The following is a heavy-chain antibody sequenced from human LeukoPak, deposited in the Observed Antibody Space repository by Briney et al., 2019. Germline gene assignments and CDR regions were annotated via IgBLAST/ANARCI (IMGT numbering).Heavy chain of an antibody. D-gene: IGHD2-2*01. Sequence: GGSLRLSCAASGFTLSSYGMSWVRQAPGKGLEWVSAISGSGGSTYYADSVKGRFTISRDNSKNTLYLQMNSLRAEDTAVYYCAKDPPGCSSTSCDYWGQGTLVTVSS. CDR1: GFTLSSYG. CDR2: ISGSGGST. V-gene: IGHV3-23*01. CDR3: AKDPPGCSSTSCDY. J-gene: IGHJ4*02.